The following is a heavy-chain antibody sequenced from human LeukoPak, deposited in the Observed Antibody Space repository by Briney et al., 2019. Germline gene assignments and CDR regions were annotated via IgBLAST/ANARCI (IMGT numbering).Heavy chain of an antibody. D-gene: IGHD1-26*01. CDR2: IIPIFGTA. V-gene: IGHV1-69*05. CDR1: GGTFSSYA. J-gene: IGHJ4*02. Sequence: VASVKVSCKASGGTFSSYAISLVRQAPGQGLEWMGRIIPIFGTANYAQKFQGRVTITTDESTSTAYMELSSLRSEDTAVYYCARGPTTRHANWGQGTLVTVSS. CDR3: ARGPTTRHAN.